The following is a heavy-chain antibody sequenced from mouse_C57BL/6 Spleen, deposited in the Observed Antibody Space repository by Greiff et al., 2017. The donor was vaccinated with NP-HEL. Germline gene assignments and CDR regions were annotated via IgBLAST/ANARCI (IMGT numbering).Heavy chain of an antibody. CDR1: GYTFTDYY. CDR2: INPNNGGT. Sequence: EVQLQQSGPELVKPGASVKISCKASGYTFTDYYMNWVKQSHGKSLEWIGDINPNNGGTSYNQKFKGKATLTVDKSSSTAYMELRSLTSEDSAVYYCGNGYYYAMDYWGQGTSVTVSS. CDR3: GNGYYYAMDY. D-gene: IGHD2-2*01. J-gene: IGHJ4*01. V-gene: IGHV1-26*01.